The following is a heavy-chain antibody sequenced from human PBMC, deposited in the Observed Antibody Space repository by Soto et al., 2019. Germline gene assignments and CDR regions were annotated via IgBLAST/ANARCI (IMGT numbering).Heavy chain of an antibody. CDR3: ARGHYGGHAMDV. V-gene: IGHV4-30-2*06. CDR1: GDSISSGGYA. D-gene: IGHD4-17*01. Sequence: QLQLQESGSGLVNRSQTLSLTCAVSGDSISSGGYAWTWIRQSPGKGLEWIGYVYLNGVTYYNPSLKSRVTISVDKSKSPFSLMLSSVTAADTAVYYCARGHYGGHAMDVWGQGTTVIVSS. J-gene: IGHJ6*02. CDR2: VYLNGVT.